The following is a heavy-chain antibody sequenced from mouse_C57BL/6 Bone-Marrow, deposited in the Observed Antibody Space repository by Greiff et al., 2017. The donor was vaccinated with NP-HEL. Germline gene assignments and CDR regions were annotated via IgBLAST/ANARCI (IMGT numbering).Heavy chain of an antibody. V-gene: IGHV5-4*03. J-gene: IGHJ1*03. CDR1: GFTFSSYA. D-gene: IGHD1-1*01. Sequence: EVKLVVSGGGLVKPGGSLKLSCAASGFTFSSYAMSWVRQTPEKRLEWVATISDGGSYTYYPDNVKGRFTISRDNAKNNLYLQMSHLKSEDTAMYYCARDRNYYGSSYWYFDVWGTGTTVTVSS. CDR2: ISDGGSYT. CDR3: ARDRNYYGSSYWYFDV.